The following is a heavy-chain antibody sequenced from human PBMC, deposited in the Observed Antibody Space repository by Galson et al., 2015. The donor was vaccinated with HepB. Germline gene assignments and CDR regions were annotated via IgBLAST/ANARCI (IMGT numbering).Heavy chain of an antibody. Sequence: SLRPSCAASGFTFSSYEMNWVRQAPGKGLEWVSYISSSGSTIYYADSVKGRFTISRDNAKNSLYLQMNSLRAEDTAVYYCAREGVTTYYYGMDVWGQGTTVTVSS. CDR3: AREGVTTYYYGMDV. CDR2: ISSSGSTI. J-gene: IGHJ6*02. V-gene: IGHV3-48*03. CDR1: GFTFSSYE. D-gene: IGHD4-11*01.